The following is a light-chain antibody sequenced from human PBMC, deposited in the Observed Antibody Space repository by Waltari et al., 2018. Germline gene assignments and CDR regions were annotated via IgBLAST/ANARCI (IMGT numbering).Light chain of an antibody. Sequence: EIVLTQSPGTLSLSPGEGATLSCRTSQTIRTTYLACYQQKPGQAPTLLIYGTFGRATGIPDRFTGSVSGTDFSLTISSLEPEDFATYYCQQYDISPLTFGGGTKVEIK. J-gene: IGKJ4*01. CDR2: GTF. CDR3: QQYDISPLT. V-gene: IGKV3-20*01. CDR1: QTIRTTY.